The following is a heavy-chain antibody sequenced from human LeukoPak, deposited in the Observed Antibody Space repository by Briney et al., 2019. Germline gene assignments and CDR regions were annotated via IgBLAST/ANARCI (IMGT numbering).Heavy chain of an antibody. CDR1: GFAFSRYW. CDR2: ISYDGSNK. Sequence: GGSLRLSCAASGFAFSRYWMHWVRQAPGKGLEWVAVISYDGSNKYYADSVKGRFTISRDNSKNTLYLQMNSLRAEDTAVYYCARGDVTGEGDYWGQGTLVTVSS. J-gene: IGHJ4*02. D-gene: IGHD7-27*01. CDR3: ARGDVTGEGDY. V-gene: IGHV3-30*03.